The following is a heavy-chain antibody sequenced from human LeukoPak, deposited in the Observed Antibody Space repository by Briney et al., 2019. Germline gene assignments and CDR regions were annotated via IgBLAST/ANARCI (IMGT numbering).Heavy chain of an antibody. Sequence: ASVKVSCKASGYTFTSYDINWVRQATGQGLEWMGWMNPNSGNTGYAQKFQGRVTMTRNTSISTAYMELSSLRSEDTAVYYCARVSNPDSYYYYYGMDVWGQGTTVTVSS. D-gene: IGHD1-14*01. CDR2: MNPNSGNT. J-gene: IGHJ6*02. V-gene: IGHV1-8*01. CDR3: ARVSNPDSYYYYYGMDV. CDR1: GYTFTSYD.